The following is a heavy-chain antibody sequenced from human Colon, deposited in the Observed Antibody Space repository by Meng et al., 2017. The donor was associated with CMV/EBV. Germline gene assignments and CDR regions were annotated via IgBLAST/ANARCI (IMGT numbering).Heavy chain of an antibody. Sequence: CTPSGYRFPGPSIPWVRQAPGQGIEWVGWVSPNSGGTKYAQDFQGRVTMTRDTPTNTVYMELSSLRSDDTAVYFCARNSIAALHYFDYWGQGTLVTVSS. CDR1: GYRFPGPS. CDR2: VSPNSGGT. D-gene: IGHD6-6*01. J-gene: IGHJ4*02. V-gene: IGHV1-2*02. CDR3: ARNSIAALHYFDY.